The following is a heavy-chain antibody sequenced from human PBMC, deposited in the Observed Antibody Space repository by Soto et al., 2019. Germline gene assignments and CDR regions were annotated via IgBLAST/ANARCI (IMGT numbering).Heavy chain of an antibody. CDR1: GFTFSRYG. Sequence: QVQLVEAGGGVVQPGMSLRLSCAASGFTFSRYGMNWVRQAPGKGLEWVAIISYDGSRKYYADSVKGRFTISRDNSKNTMYLQMNSLRSGDTAVYYCARDRSTQGFDYWGQGTLVTVSS. D-gene: IGHD3-10*01. V-gene: IGHV3-30-3*01. CDR2: ISYDGSRK. J-gene: IGHJ4*02. CDR3: ARDRSTQGFDY.